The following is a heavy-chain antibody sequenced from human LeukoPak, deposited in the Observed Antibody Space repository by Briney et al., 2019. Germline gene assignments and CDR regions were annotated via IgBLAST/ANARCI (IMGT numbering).Heavy chain of an antibody. V-gene: IGHV4-30-4*08. J-gene: IGHJ3*02. CDR1: GGSISSGDYY. D-gene: IGHD3-10*01. Sequence: PSQTLSLTCTVSGGSISSGDYYWSWIRQPPGKGLEWIGYIYYSGSTYYNPSLKSRVTISVDTSKNQFSLKLSSVTAADTAVYYCARWEVRLNAFEMWGQGTMVTVSS. CDR2: IYYSGST. CDR3: ARWEVRLNAFEM.